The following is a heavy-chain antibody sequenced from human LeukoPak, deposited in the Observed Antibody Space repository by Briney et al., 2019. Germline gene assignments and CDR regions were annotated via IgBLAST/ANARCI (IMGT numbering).Heavy chain of an antibody. CDR3: ARQVRNRLLWFGELLSFDY. V-gene: IGHV4-39*01. CDR1: GGSISSSSDY. CDR2: IYYSGST. Sequence: PSETLSLTCTVSGGSISSSSDYWGWIRQPPGKGLEWIGSIYYSGSTYYNPSLKSRVTISVDTSKNQFSLKLSSVTAADTAVYYCARQVRNRLLWFGELLSFDYWGQGTLVTVSS. J-gene: IGHJ4*02. D-gene: IGHD3-10*01.